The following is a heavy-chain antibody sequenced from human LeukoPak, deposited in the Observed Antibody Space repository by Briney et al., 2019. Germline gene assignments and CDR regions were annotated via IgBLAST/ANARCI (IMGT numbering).Heavy chain of an antibody. V-gene: IGHV4-39*07. CDR3: ARDPGVYCGGDCSSFDY. D-gene: IGHD2-21*02. J-gene: IGHJ4*02. CDR2: IYYSGRT. Sequence: PSETLSLTCTVSGGSISSSNYYWGWIRQPPGKGLEWIGNIYYSGRTYYNPSLKSRVTISVDTSKNQFSLSLDSVTAADTAVYYCARDPGVYCGGDCSSFDYWGQGTLVSVSS. CDR1: GGSISSSNYY.